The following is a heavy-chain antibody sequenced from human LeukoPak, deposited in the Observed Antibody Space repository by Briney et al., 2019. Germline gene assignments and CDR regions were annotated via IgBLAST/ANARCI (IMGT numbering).Heavy chain of an antibody. CDR1: GFTFSSYE. CDR2: ISSSGSTI. D-gene: IGHD3-10*02. Sequence: GGSLRLSCAASGFTFSSYEMNWVRQAPGKWLEWVSYISSSGSTIYYADSVKGRFTISRDNAKNSLYLQMNSLRAEDTAVYYCAELDITMIGGVWGKGTTVTISS. V-gene: IGHV3-48*03. J-gene: IGHJ6*04. CDR3: AELDITMIGGV.